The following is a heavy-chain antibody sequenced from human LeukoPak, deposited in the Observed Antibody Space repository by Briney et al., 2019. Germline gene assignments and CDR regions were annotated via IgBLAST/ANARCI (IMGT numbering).Heavy chain of an antibody. J-gene: IGHJ6*03. Sequence: SVEVSCKASGATFTSYAISWVRQAAGQGLEWMGGIILILGTAIYEQKFHGRVTITADESTSTAYMELSSLRSEDTAVYYCARGVVGGVFVPNYYYYMDVWGKGTTVTISS. D-gene: IGHD3-16*02. CDR3: ARGVVGGVFVPNYYYYMDV. CDR1: GATFTSYA. CDR2: IILILGTA. V-gene: IGHV1-69*01.